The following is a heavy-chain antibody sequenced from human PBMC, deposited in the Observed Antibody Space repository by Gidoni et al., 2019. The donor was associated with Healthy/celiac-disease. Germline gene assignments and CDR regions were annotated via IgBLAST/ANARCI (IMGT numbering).Heavy chain of an antibody. CDR1: AFTFSSYA. CDR2: ISGSGGST. V-gene: IGHV3-23*01. D-gene: IGHD2-2*01. J-gene: IGHJ4*02. Sequence: EVQLLESGGGLVQPGGSLRLSCAASAFTFSSYAMGWVRQAPGKGLEWVSAISGSGGSTYYADSVKGRFTISRDNSKNTLYLQMNSLRAEDTAVYYCAKESVVVVPAAMGMDYWGQGTLVTVSS. CDR3: AKESVVVVPAAMGMDY.